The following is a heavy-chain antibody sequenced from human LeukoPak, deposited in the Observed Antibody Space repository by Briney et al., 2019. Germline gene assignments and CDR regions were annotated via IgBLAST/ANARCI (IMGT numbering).Heavy chain of an antibody. CDR2: IKQDGSEK. CDR1: GFTCSRYW. Sequence: GGSLRLSCAASGFTCSRYWMSWVRQAPGKGLEWVANIKQDGSEKYYVDSVKGRFTISRDNAKNSLSLQRNSLRAEDTAVYYCARESPYYTNAFDIWGQGTMVTVSS. D-gene: IGHD2-21*01. J-gene: IGHJ3*02. V-gene: IGHV3-7*01. CDR3: ARESPYYTNAFDI.